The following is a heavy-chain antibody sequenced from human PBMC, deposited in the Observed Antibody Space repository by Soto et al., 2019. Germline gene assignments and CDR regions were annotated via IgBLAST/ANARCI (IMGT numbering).Heavy chain of an antibody. CDR2: ILPIFDTT. D-gene: IGHD2-15*01. V-gene: IGHV1-69*01. CDR3: ASDFTRTRHCSSGNYYPMSD. CDR1: GGTFSTYG. J-gene: IGHJ4*02. Sequence: QVQLGQSGAEVKKLGSSVKVSYKASGGTFSTYGITWVRQAPGQGLEWMGRILPIFDTTIYAQKFQGRVTITVDESTSTAYMELSSLRFDDTAVYYCASDFTRTRHCSSGNYYPMSDWGQGIPVTVAS.